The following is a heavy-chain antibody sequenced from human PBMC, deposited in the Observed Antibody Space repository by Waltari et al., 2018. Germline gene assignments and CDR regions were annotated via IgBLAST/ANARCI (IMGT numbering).Heavy chain of an antibody. J-gene: IGHJ4*02. CDR3: ARLPGGGDPYFLFDY. V-gene: IGHV4-38-2*01. CDR1: GYSISSGYY. Sequence: QVQLQESGPGLVKPSETLSLTCAVSGYSISSGYYWGWSRQPPGKGLEWIGSIYHSGSTYYNPSLKSRVTISVDTSKNQFSLKLSSVTAADTAVYYCARLPGGGDPYFLFDYWGQGTLVTVSS. D-gene: IGHD4-17*01. CDR2: IYHSGST.